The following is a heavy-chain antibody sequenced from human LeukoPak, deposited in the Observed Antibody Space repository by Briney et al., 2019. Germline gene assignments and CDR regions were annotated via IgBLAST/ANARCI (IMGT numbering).Heavy chain of an antibody. D-gene: IGHD6-19*01. CDR1: GGSVYTSDYY. CDR2: VNPYGTS. CDR3: ARDRRPRAVAGAYISYGMDV. J-gene: IGHJ6*02. Sequence: SETLSLTCTVSGGSVYTSDYYWGWVRQPPGKGPEWIGRVNPYGTSNYNPSLKSRVTMSVDTSKNLVSLRLTSLTAADTAVYYCARDRRPRAVAGAYISYGMDVWGQGTTVTVSS. V-gene: IGHV4-39*07.